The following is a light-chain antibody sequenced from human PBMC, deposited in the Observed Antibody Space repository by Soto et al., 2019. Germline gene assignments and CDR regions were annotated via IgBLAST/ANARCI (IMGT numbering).Light chain of an antibody. V-gene: IGKV3-20*01. J-gene: IGKJ2*01. CDR3: QQYGSSPPYT. Sequence: EIVLTQSPGTLSLSPGERATLSCRASQSVSSSYLAWYQQQPGQAPRLLIYGALNTTPSIPDRISASGSDTDDTLTISSLVPEDDSMNYCQQYGSSPPYTFGRGTKLEIK. CDR1: QSVSSSY. CDR2: GAL.